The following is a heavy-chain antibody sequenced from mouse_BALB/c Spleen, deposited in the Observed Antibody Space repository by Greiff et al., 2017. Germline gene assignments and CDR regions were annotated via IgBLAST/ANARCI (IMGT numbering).Heavy chain of an antibody. J-gene: IGHJ4*01. Sequence: EVKLVESGPGLVKPSQSLSLTCTVTGYSITSDYAWNWIRQFPGNKLEWMGYISYSGSTSYNPSLKSRISITRDTSKNQFFLQLNSVTTEDTATYYCARGYYGSSYLHYYAMDYWGQGTSVTVSS. V-gene: IGHV3-2*02. CDR3: ARGYYGSSYLHYYAMDY. CDR1: GYSITSDYA. CDR2: ISYSGST. D-gene: IGHD1-1*01.